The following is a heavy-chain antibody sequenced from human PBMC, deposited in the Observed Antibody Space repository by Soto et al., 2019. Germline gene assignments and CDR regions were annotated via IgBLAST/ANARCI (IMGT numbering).Heavy chain of an antibody. CDR2: IYYSGST. CDR1: GGSISSYY. Sequence: SETLSLTCTVSGGSISSYYWSWIRQPPGKGLEWIGYIYYSGSTNYNPSLKSRVTISVDTSKNQFSLKLSSVTAADTAVYYCARRVSGWYPYDYWGQGTLVTVSS. D-gene: IGHD6-19*01. CDR3: ARRVSGWYPYDY. J-gene: IGHJ4*02. V-gene: IGHV4-59*08.